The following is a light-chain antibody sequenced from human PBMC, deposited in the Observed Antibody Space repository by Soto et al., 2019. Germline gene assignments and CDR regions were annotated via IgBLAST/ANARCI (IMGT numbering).Light chain of an antibody. CDR3: QQSYSTPFN. Sequence: DIRMTQSPSSLSASVVDRVTITCLASQSISSYLNWYQQKPGKAPKLLIYAASSLQSWVPSRFSGSGSGTDFTLTISSLQPEDFATYFCQQSYSTPFNFGPGTKVDIK. V-gene: IGKV1-39*01. CDR1: QSISSY. J-gene: IGKJ3*01. CDR2: AAS.